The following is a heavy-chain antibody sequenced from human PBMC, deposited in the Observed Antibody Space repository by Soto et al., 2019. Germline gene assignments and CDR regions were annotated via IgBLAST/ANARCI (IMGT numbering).Heavy chain of an antibody. D-gene: IGHD3-22*01. Sequence: SETLSLTCTVSGGSISSGDYYWSWIRQPPGKGLEWIGYIYYSGSTYYNPSLKSRVTISVDTSKNQLSLKLSSVTAADTAVYYCARGSYYYDSRGYYHYWGQGTLVTVSS. CDR3: ARGSYYYDSRGYYHY. J-gene: IGHJ4*02. V-gene: IGHV4-30-4*01. CDR2: IYYSGST. CDR1: GGSISSGDYY.